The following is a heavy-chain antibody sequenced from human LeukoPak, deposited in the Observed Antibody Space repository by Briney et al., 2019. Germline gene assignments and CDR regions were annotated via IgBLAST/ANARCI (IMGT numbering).Heavy chain of an antibody. J-gene: IGHJ4*02. D-gene: IGHD3-16*01. CDR1: GFAVSNND. CDR3: AKLPEGEWHFDY. V-gene: IGHV3-53*01. Sequence: PGGSLRLSCAASGFAVSNNDMSWVRQAPGKGLDWVSTIYSGGSTYYADSVKGRFTISKDNSKNTVYLQMNSLRAEDTAVYYCAKLPEGEWHFDYWGQGTLVTVSS. CDR2: IYSGGST.